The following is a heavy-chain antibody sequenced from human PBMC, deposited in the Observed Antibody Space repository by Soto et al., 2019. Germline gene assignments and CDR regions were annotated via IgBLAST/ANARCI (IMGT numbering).Heavy chain of an antibody. D-gene: IGHD6-13*01. J-gene: IGHJ4*02. V-gene: IGHV4-30-4*01. Sequence: QVQLLESGPGLVMASQTLSLTCTVSGGSISSGDYFWSWIRQPPGKGLEWIGYIYYSGNTFYNPSLKSRVTISVDTSKNQCSLKLSSVTAADTAVYYCARVVAAAEAEESLDYWGQGTLVTVSS. CDR2: IYYSGNT. CDR3: ARVVAAAEAEESLDY. CDR1: GGSISSGDYF.